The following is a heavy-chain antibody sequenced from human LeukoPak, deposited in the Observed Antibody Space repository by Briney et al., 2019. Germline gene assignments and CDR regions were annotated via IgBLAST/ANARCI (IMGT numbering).Heavy chain of an antibody. Sequence: SLRLSCAASGFTFNDHYMDWVRQAPGTGLEWIGRTRNKANSYTTEYAASVKGRFSISRDDSKNSVFLQMNSLKTEDTAVYYCTYSTSSRARYLLDVWGQGATVTAS. CDR2: TRNKANSYTT. V-gene: IGHV3-72*01. J-gene: IGHJ6*02. D-gene: IGHD6-6*01. CDR1: GFTFNDHY. CDR3: TYSTSSRARYLLDV.